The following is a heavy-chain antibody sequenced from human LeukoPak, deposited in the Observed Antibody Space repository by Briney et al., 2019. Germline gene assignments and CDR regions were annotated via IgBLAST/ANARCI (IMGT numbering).Heavy chain of an antibody. J-gene: IGHJ5*02. CDR3: ASFPYCSSTSCSSP. D-gene: IGHD2-2*01. Sequence: GGSLRLSCAASGFTFSDYYMSWIRQAPGKGLEWVSYISSSSSYTNYADSVKGQFTISRDNAKNSLYLQMNSLRAEDTAVYYCASFPYCSSTSCSSPWGQGTLVTVSS. CDR2: ISSSSSYT. CDR1: GFTFSDYY. V-gene: IGHV3-11*03.